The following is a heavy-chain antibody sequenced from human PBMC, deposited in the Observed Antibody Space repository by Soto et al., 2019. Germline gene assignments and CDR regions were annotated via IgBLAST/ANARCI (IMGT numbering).Heavy chain of an antibody. D-gene: IGHD3-10*01. V-gene: IGHV1-18*01. J-gene: IGHJ4*02. Sequence: ASVKVSCKASGYTFTSYGISWVRQAPGQGLEWMGWISAYNGNTNYAQKLQGRVTMTTDTSTSTAYMELRSLRSDDTAVYYCAREYQESGPGRNFDYWGQGTLVTVSS. CDR1: GYTFTSYG. CDR2: ISAYNGNT. CDR3: AREYQESGPGRNFDY.